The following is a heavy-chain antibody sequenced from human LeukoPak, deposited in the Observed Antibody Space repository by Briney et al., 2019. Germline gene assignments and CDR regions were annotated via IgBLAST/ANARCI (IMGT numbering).Heavy chain of an antibody. V-gene: IGHV3-23*01. CDR3: ASFMVRGANYYYYYGMDV. J-gene: IGHJ6*02. Sequence: GGSLRLSCAASGFTFSSYAMSWVRQAPGKGLEWVSAISGSGGSTYYADSVKGRFTISRDDSKNTLYLQMNSLRAEDTAVYYCASFMVRGANYYYYYGMDVWGQGTTVTVSS. CDR2: ISGSGGST. D-gene: IGHD3-10*01. CDR1: GFTFSSYA.